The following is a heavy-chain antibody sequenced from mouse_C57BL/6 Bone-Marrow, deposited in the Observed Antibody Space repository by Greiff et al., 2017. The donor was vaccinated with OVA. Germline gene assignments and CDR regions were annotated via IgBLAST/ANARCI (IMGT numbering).Heavy chain of an antibody. CDR3: ARGGAYYSNYDYYAMDY. D-gene: IGHD2-5*01. Sequence: EVQLQQSGPGLVKPSQSLSLTCSVTGYSITSGYYWNWIRQFPGNKLEWMGYISYDGSNNYNPSLKNRIPITRDTSKNQFFLKLNSVTTEDTATYYCARGGAYYSNYDYYAMDYWGQGTSVTVSS. J-gene: IGHJ4*01. CDR1: GYSITSGYY. V-gene: IGHV3-6*01. CDR2: ISYDGSN.